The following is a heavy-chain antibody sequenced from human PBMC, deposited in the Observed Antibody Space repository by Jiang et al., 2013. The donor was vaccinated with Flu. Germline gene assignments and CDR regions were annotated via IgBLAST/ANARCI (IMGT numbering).Heavy chain of an antibody. V-gene: IGHV3-72*01. J-gene: IGHJ4*02. CDR1: GFLSVTL. Sequence: RLSCAASGFLSVTLHGLGRQGSREGGLEWVARTKDKPSNYITEYAASVKGRFTISRDNSKNSLYLQMNSLKTEDTAVYFCTSWQYTTSSYWGQGTLVTVSS. CDR3: TSWQYTTSSY. CDR2: TKDKPSNYIT. D-gene: IGHD6-6*01.